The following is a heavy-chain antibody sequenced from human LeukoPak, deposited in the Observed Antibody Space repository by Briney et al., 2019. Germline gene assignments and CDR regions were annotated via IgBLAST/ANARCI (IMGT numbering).Heavy chain of an antibody. Sequence: GGSLRLSCAASGFTFSSYAMHWVRQAPGKGLEWVAVISYDGSNKYYADSVKGRFTISRDNSKNTLYLQMNSLRAEDTAVYYCAKDPAVWDSSGYYCDYWGQGTLVTVSS. V-gene: IGHV3-30*04. D-gene: IGHD3-22*01. CDR3: AKDPAVWDSSGYYCDY. CDR2: ISYDGSNK. CDR1: GFTFSSYA. J-gene: IGHJ4*02.